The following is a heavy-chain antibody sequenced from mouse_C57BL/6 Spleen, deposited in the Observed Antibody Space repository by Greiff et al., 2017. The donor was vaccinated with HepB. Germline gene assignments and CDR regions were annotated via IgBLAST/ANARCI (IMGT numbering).Heavy chain of an antibody. J-gene: IGHJ2*01. D-gene: IGHD1-1*01. V-gene: IGHV5-17*01. CDR2: ISSGSSTI. Sequence: EVHLVESGGGLVKPGGSLKLSCAASGFTFSDYGMHWVRQAPEKGLEWVAYISSGSSTIYYADTVKGRFTISRDNAKNTLFLQMTSLRSEDTAMYYCARSSPAYFDYWGQGTTLTVSS. CDR1: GFTFSDYG. CDR3: ARSSPAYFDY.